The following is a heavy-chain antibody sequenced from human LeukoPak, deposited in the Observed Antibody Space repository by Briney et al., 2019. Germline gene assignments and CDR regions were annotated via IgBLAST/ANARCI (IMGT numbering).Heavy chain of an antibody. D-gene: IGHD1-1*01. CDR2: IRDKANSYTT. CDR3: ARGPTRTTNYRYGMDV. CDR1: GFTFSDHY. J-gene: IGHJ6*04. Sequence: GGSLRLSCAASGFTFSDHYMDWVRQAPGKGLEWVGRIRDKANSYTTQYAASVKGRLTISRDESKKSLYLQMNSLETEDTAVYYCARGPTRTTNYRYGMDVWGKGTTVTVSS. V-gene: IGHV3-72*01.